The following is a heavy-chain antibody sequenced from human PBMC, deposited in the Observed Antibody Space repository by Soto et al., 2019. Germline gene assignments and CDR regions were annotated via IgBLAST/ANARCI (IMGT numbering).Heavy chain of an antibody. Sequence: EVQLVESGGGLVQPGGSLKLSCAASGFTFSGSGIHWVRQAPGKGLEWVGRISTKPNNYATEYAASVKGRFTISRDDSENTAYLHMNSLKTADTAVYYCSRPPAGSWCFYGMDVWVQGTTVTVS. D-gene: IGHD2-15*01. CDR1: GFTFSGSG. CDR3: SRPPAGSWCFYGMDV. J-gene: IGHJ6*02. V-gene: IGHV3-73*02. CDR2: ISTKPNNYAT.